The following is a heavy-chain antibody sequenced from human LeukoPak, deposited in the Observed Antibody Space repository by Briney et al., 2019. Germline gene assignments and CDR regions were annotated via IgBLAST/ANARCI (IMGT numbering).Heavy chain of an antibody. CDR3: ARNGYCSSTSCLVTPYYYYYMDV. V-gene: IGHV3-11*01. D-gene: IGHD2-2*03. CDR2: ISSSGSTI. J-gene: IGHJ6*03. CDR1: GFTFSDYY. Sequence: GGSLRLSCAASGFTFSDYYMSWIRQAPGKGLEWASYISSSGSTIYYADSVKGRFTISRDNAKNSLYLQMNSLRAEDTAVYYCARNGYCSSTSCLVTPYYYYYMDVWGKGTTVTVSS.